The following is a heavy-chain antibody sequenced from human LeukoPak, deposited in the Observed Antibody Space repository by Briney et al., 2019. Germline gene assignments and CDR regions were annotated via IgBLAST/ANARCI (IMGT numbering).Heavy chain of an antibody. CDR1: GYTFTDYA. D-gene: IGHD5-12*01. CDR3: AREGISGYGGAFDN. Sequence: GASVKVSCKASGYTFTDYAMNWVRRAPGQGLEWMGWINTNTGNPTYAPDFTGRFVFSLDTPVSTAYLQIRSLKADDTAVYYCAREGISGYGGAFDNWGQGSLVTVSS. CDR2: INTNTGNP. J-gene: IGHJ4*02. V-gene: IGHV7-4-1*02.